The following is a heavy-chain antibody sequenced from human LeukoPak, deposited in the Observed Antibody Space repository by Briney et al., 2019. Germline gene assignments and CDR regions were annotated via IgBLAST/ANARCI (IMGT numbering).Heavy chain of an antibody. CDR2: INEDGSVK. D-gene: IGHD6-6*01. V-gene: IGHV3-7*01. J-gene: IGHJ6*03. CDR3: AKEYSSSSSWCYYMDV. Sequence: HPGGSLRLSCAASGFIFSDYWMTWVRQAPGKGLEWLTNINEDGSVKHYVDSVKGRFTISRDNSKNTLYLQVNSLRAEDTAVYYCAKEYSSSSSWCYYMDVWGKGTTVTVSS. CDR1: GFIFSDYW.